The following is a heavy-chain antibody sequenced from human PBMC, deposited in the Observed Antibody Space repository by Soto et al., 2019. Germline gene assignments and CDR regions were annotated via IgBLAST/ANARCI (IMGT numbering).Heavy chain of an antibody. CDR1: GGSISSYY. CDR2: MYNTGST. CDR3: ARDLWGYCGADCYPLDV. Sequence: PSETLSLTCTVSGGSISSYYWSWIRQPPGKGLEWIGYMYNTGSTIYNPSLKSRVTISVDTSKNQFSLKLNSVTAADTAVYYCARDLWGYCGADCYPLDVWGRGTMVTVSS. V-gene: IGHV4-59*01. D-gene: IGHD2-21*02. J-gene: IGHJ6*02.